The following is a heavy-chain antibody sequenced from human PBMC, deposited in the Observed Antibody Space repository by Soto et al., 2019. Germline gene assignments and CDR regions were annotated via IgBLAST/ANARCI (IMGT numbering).Heavy chain of an antibody. J-gene: IGHJ3*02. CDR3: ARGLATLPVFAFDI. V-gene: IGHV2-5*01. D-gene: IGHD1-1*01. CDR2: VYWNDDK. CDR1: GISLSTRGVG. Sequence: GPALVDPTQTLTLTCTLSGISLSTRGVGLGWIRQTPGKALEWLALVYWNDDKHYSPSLKSRLTITKDTSKNQAILTMTNMDPVDTATYYCARGLATLPVFAFDIWGQGTVVTVPS.